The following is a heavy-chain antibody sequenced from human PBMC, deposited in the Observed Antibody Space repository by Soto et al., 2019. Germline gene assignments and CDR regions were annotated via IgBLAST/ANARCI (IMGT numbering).Heavy chain of an antibody. J-gene: IGHJ4*02. CDR1: GESFSGHY. V-gene: IGHV4-34*01. CDR2: INHSGST. CDR3: ARGTRGYSGGWYDY. D-gene: IGHD6-19*01. Sequence: SETLSLTCAAYGESFSGHYWRWIRQPPGKGLEWIGEINHSGSTNYNPSLKSRVTISVDTSKNQFSLKLSSVTAADTAVYYCARGTRGYSGGWYDYWGQGTLVTVSS.